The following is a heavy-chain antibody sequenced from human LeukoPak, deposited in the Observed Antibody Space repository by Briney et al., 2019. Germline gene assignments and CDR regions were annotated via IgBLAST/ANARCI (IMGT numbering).Heavy chain of an antibody. D-gene: IGHD5-24*01. CDR2: ISGGGTTT. CDR1: GFTFTNYA. J-gene: IGHJ1*01. CDR3: ARDLDDYNGLPPFFQH. V-gene: IGHV3-23*01. Sequence: GRSLRLSCAASGFTFTNYAMSWVRQAPGKGLEWVSAISGGGTTTYSADSVKGRFTISRDNSKNTLYLQMTSLRAEDTAVYYCARDLDDYNGLPPFFQHWGQGTLVTVSS.